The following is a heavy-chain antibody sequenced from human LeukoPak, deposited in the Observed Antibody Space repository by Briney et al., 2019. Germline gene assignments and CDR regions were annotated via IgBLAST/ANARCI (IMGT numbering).Heavy chain of an antibody. CDR2: IIPILGIA. V-gene: IGHV1-69*04. Sequence: SVKVSCKASGGTFSSYAISWVRQAPGQGLEWMGRIIPILGIANYAQKFQGRVTITADKSTSTAYMELSSLRSEDTAVYYCARGAIAAAGTDYYGMDVWGQGTTVTVSS. CDR1: GGTFSSYA. D-gene: IGHD6-13*01. J-gene: IGHJ6*02. CDR3: ARGAIAAAGTDYYGMDV.